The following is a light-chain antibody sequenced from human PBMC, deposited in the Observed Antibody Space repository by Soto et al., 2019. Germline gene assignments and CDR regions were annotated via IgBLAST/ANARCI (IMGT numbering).Light chain of an antibody. V-gene: IGKV1-39*01. CDR3: QQSYSTLYT. CDR2: AAS. CDR1: QSISSY. Sequence: DIQMTQSPSSLSASVGDRVTITCRASQSISSYLNWYQQKPGKAPKLLIYAASSLQSGVPSRFSGSGSGTDFTLTISSLQYVDFATYYCQQSYSTLYTFGQGTKLENK. J-gene: IGKJ2*01.